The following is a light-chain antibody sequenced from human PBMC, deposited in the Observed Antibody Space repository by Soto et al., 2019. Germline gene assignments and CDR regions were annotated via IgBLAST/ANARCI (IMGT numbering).Light chain of an antibody. CDR3: QQYGSSQT. V-gene: IGKV3-20*01. Sequence: IVLTQSPGTLSLSPGERATLSCRASQSVSSSYLAWYQQKPGQAPRLLIYGASSRATGIADRSSGSGTVTDFTLTISSLEPEYFAVYYCQQYGSSQTFGQ. CDR2: GAS. J-gene: IGKJ1*01. CDR1: QSVSSSY.